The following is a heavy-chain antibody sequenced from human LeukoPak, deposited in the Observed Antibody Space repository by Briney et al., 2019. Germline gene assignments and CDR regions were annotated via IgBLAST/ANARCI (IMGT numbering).Heavy chain of an antibody. CDR3: AKVPPGVAYGDYEGY. CDR1: GFTFSSYA. V-gene: IGHV3-23*01. J-gene: IGHJ4*02. D-gene: IGHD4-17*01. Sequence: PGGSLRLSCAASGFTFSSYAMRWVRQAPGKGLEGVSAISGSGGSTYYADSVKGRFTISRDNSKNTLYLQMNSLRAEDTAVYYCAKVPPGVAYGDYEGYWGQGTLVTVSS. CDR2: ISGSGGST.